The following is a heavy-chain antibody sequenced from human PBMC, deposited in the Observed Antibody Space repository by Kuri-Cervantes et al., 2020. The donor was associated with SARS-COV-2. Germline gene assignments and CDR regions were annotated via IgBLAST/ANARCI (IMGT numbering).Heavy chain of an antibody. Sequence: LRLSCTVPGGSRRSFYWSWIRKPAGKGLKWSGRIYTSGSTNYNPSLKSRVTMSVDTAKNQLSLKLSSVTAADTAVYYCARYDYGDYVDAFDIWGQGTMVTVSS. CDR2: IYTSGST. J-gene: IGHJ3*02. CDR1: GGSRRSFY. V-gene: IGHV4-4*07. CDR3: ARYDYGDYVDAFDI. D-gene: IGHD4-17*01.